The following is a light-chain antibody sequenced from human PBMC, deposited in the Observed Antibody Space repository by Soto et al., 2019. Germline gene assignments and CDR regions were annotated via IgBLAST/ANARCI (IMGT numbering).Light chain of an antibody. CDR3: RQYSSSSPT. J-gene: IGKJ1*01. V-gene: IGKV1-5*01. Sequence: DIQMTQSPSTLSASIGDRVTITCRASQTISIYLAWCQQRPGEAPKLLIYDASTLESGVPARFSGSGAGTEFTLTISSLQPDDFATYYGRQYSSSSPTFGQGTKVEIQ. CDR2: DAS. CDR1: QTISIY.